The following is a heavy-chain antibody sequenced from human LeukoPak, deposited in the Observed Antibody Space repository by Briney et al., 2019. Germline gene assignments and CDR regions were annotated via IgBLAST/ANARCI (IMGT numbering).Heavy chain of an antibody. CDR1: GGSISSYY. V-gene: IGHV4-4*07. CDR3: ARMHISFGLRDAFDI. J-gene: IGHJ3*02. CDR2: IYTSGST. Sequence: SETLSLTCTVSGGSISSYYWSWIRQPAGKGLEWIGRIYTSGSTNYNPSLKSRVTMSVDTSKNQFSLKLSSVAAADTAVCYCARMHISFGLRDAFDIWGQGTMVTVSS. D-gene: IGHD3-10*01.